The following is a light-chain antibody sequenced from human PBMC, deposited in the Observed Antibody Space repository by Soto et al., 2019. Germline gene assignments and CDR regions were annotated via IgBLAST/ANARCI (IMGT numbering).Light chain of an antibody. CDR1: SSDVGGHNH. Sequence: QSALTQPASVSGSPGQSITISCTGSSSDVGGHNHVSWYQQHPGKAPKLIIYEVGNRPSGVSNRFSGSKSGNTASLTISVFQAEDEADYYCNSYTSRSTHVFGTGTKVTVL. CDR2: EVG. CDR3: NSYTSRSTHV. J-gene: IGLJ1*01. V-gene: IGLV2-14*01.